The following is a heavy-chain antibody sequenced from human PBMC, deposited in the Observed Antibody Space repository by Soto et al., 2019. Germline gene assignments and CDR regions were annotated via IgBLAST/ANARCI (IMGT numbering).Heavy chain of an antibody. CDR3: AKSDRIRPYDAFDV. Sequence: SETLSLTCTVSGGSISSGQDYWSWIRQRPGKGLEWIGYIHHNGNTDYNPSLQSRVIISVDTSKSHFSLKLTSVTAADTAVYYCAKSDRIRPYDAFDVWGQGTMVTVSS. J-gene: IGHJ3*01. CDR2: IHHNGNT. D-gene: IGHD2-21*01. V-gene: IGHV4-61*03. CDR1: GGSISSGQDY.